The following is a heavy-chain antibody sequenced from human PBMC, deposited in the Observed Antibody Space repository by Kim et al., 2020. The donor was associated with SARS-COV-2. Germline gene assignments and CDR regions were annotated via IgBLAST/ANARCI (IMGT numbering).Heavy chain of an antibody. CDR3: AKGVGAKEKSSFDL. Sequence: GGSLRLSCAASGFTFSSYGMHWVRQAPGKGLEWVAVIWYDGSNKYYVGSVKGRFTISRDNSKNTLYLQMNSLRADDTAVYYCAKGVGAKEKSSFDLWGRGTLVTVSS. CDR2: IWYDGSNK. D-gene: IGHD1-26*01. CDR1: GFTFSSYG. V-gene: IGHV3-33*06. J-gene: IGHJ2*01.